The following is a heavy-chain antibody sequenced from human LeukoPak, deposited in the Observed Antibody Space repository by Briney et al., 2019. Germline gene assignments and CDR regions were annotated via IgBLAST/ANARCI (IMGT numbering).Heavy chain of an antibody. V-gene: IGHV4-34*01. CDR3: ARGRTTHNWFDP. D-gene: IGHD1-1*01. CDR1: GGPFSGYY. J-gene: IGHJ5*02. Sequence: SETLSLTCAVYGGPFSGYYWSRIRQPPGKGLEWIGEINHSGSTNYNPSLKSRVTISVDTSKNQFSLKLSSVTAADTAVYYCARGRTTHNWFDPWGQGTLVTVSS. CDR2: INHSGST.